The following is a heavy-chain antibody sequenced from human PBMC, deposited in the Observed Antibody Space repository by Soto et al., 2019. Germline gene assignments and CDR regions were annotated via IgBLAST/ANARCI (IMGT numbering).Heavy chain of an antibody. CDR3: ARANGFGGNYYYYGMDV. D-gene: IGHD3-10*01. CDR2: IYYSGST. J-gene: IGHJ6*02. Sequence: SETLSLTCTVSGGSISSGGYYWSWIRQHPGKGLEWIGYIYYSGSTYYNPSLKSRVTISVDTSKNQFSLKLSSVTAADTAVYYCARANGFGGNYYYYGMDVWGQGTTVTVS. CDR1: GGSISSGGYY. V-gene: IGHV4-31*03.